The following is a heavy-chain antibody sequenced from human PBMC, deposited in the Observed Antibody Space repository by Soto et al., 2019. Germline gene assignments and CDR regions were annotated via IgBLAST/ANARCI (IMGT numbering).Heavy chain of an antibody. Sequence: GGSLRLSCAASGFTFSSYAMSWVRQAPGKGLEWVSAISGSGGSTYYADSVKGRFTISRDNSKNTLYLQMNSLRAEDTAVYYCAKDPLPDIVLMAYAPDAFDIWGQGTMVTVSS. J-gene: IGHJ3*02. V-gene: IGHV3-23*01. CDR2: ISGSGGST. CDR1: GFTFSSYA. D-gene: IGHD2-8*01. CDR3: AKDPLPDIVLMAYAPDAFDI.